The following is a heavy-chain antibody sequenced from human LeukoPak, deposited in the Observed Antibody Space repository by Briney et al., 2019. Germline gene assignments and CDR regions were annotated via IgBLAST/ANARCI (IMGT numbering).Heavy chain of an antibody. CDR3: AKGQGRDGYSLFDY. CDR2: IRYDGSNK. V-gene: IGHV3-30*02. J-gene: IGHJ4*02. Sequence: GESLRLSCAASGFTFSGFGMHWVRQAPGTGLEWVAFIRYDGSNKFYADSVKGRFTISRDNSKNTLYLQMNSLRAEDTAVYYCAKGQGRDGYSLFDYWGQGTLVTVSS. D-gene: IGHD5-24*01. CDR1: GFTFSGFG.